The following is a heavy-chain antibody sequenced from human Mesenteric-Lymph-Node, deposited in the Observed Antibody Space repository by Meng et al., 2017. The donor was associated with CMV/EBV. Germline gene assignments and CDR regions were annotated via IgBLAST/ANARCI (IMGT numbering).Heavy chain of an antibody. CDR2: ISGSGGGT. D-gene: IGHD5-24*01. V-gene: IGHV3-23*01. CDR1: GFTFSNFA. J-gene: IGHJ4*02. Sequence: SGFTFSNFAMSWVRQAPGKGLELVSSISGSGGGTYFADSVKGRFTFSRDNSRNTLYLQMNSLRAEDTAVYYCAKNSATAYNYYVDYWGQGTLVTVSS. CDR3: AKNSATAYNYYVDY.